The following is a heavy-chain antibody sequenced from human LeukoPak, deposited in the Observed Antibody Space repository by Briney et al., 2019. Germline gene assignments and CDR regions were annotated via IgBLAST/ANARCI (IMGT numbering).Heavy chain of an antibody. CDR1: GFTFCSYG. CDR2: ISYDGSNK. V-gene: IGHV3-30*03. D-gene: IGHD3-9*01. J-gene: IGHJ6*02. CDR3: TRDLMDYDVSTGLHHYYMDV. Sequence: AGGSLRLSCAASGFTFCSYGMHWVRQAPGKGLEWVAVISYDGSNKYYADSVKGRFTISRDNSKNTLYLQMNTLRVEDTAVYYCTRDLMDYDVSTGLHHYYMDVWGQGTTVTVSS.